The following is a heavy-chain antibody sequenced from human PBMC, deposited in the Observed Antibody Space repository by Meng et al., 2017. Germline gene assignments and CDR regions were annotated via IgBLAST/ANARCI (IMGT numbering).Heavy chain of an antibody. CDR3: ASGGRSYDAFDI. J-gene: IGHJ3*02. D-gene: IGHD3-10*01. CDR2: ISYDGSNK. Sequence: QVPLVASGGGVVQPGRALRLSLGASGFTFSSYAMHWVRQAPGKGLEWVAVISYDGSNKYYADSVKGRFTISRDNSKNTLYLQMNSLRAEDTAVYYCASGGRSYDAFDIWGQGTMVTVSS. CDR1: GFTFSSYA. V-gene: IGHV3-30*04.